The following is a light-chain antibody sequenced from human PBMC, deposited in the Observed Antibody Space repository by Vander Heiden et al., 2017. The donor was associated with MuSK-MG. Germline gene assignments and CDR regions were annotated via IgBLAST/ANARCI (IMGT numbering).Light chain of an antibody. CDR3: MQELQTWT. CDR1: QSLLHSNGYNY. J-gene: IGKJ1*01. V-gene: IGKV2-28*01. Sequence: DIVMTQSPLSLPVTPGEPASISCRSSQSLLHSNGYNYLDWYLQKPGQSPQLLIYLGSNRASGVPDRFSGSGSGTDFTLKISRVEAEDVGVYYCMQELQTWTFGQGTKVEIK. CDR2: LGS.